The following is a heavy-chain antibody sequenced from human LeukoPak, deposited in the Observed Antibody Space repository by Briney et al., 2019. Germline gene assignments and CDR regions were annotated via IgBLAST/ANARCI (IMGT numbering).Heavy chain of an antibody. Sequence: SSVKVSCQASGGTFSSYAISWVRQAPGQGLEWMGRIIPILGIANYAQKFQGRVTIPADKSTSTAYMELSSLRSEDTAVYYCAREALTRYYYDSSGYYNYWGQGTLVTVSS. CDR2: IIPILGIA. V-gene: IGHV1-69*04. CDR3: AREALTRYYYDSSGYYNY. J-gene: IGHJ4*02. CDR1: GGTFSSYA. D-gene: IGHD3-22*01.